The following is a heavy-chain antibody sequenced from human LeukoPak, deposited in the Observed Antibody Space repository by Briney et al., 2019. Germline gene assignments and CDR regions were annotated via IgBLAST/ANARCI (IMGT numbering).Heavy chain of an antibody. CDR1: GGSISTYY. Sequence: SETLSLTCTVSGGSISTYYWNWIRQPPGKGLEWIGYIYHSGSTNYNPSLQSRVTISVDTSKNQFSLKLSSVTAADTAVYYCARGRGSGWYFPLSHWGQGTLVTVSS. D-gene: IGHD6-19*01. J-gene: IGHJ4*02. V-gene: IGHV4-59*12. CDR3: ARGRGSGWYFPLSH. CDR2: IYHSGST.